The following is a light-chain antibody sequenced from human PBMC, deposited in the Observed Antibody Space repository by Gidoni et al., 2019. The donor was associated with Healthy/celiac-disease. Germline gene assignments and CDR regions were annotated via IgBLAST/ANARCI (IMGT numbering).Light chain of an antibody. CDR3: QQRSNWPLT. Sequence: DIVLTQSPATLSLSPGERATLSCRASQSVSSYLAWYQQKHGQAPRLLIYDASNRATGIPARFSGSGSGTDFTLTISSLEPEDFAVYYCQQRSNWPLTFGGGTKVEIK. CDR1: QSVSSY. CDR2: DAS. V-gene: IGKV3-11*01. J-gene: IGKJ4*01.